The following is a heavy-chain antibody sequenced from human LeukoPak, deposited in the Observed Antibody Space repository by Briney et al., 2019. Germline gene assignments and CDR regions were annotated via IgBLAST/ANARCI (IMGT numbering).Heavy chain of an antibody. CDR3: ARGSYDGGSGWGRFDY. CDR2: IYYSGNT. V-gene: IGHV4-30-4*01. CDR1: GGSISSGDYY. J-gene: IGHJ4*02. Sequence: SQTLSLTCTVSGGSISSGDYYWSWIRQPPEKGLEWIGYIYYSGNTYYNPSLNSRVTISLDTSKDQFSLKLTSVTAADTAVYYCARGSYDGGSGWGRFDYWGQGTLVTVSS. D-gene: IGHD6-19*01.